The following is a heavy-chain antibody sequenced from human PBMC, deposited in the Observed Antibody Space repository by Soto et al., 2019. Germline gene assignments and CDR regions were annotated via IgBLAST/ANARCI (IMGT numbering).Heavy chain of an antibody. CDR1: GGSSSSSSDY. CDR2: IYYTGSS. V-gene: IGHV4-39*01. D-gene: IGHD3-9*01. J-gene: IGHJ4*02. CDR3: ARAFAIDWYTYYFDY. Sequence: SETLSLTCSVAGGSSSSSSDYWGWIRQPPGKGLEWIASIYYTGSSYYNPSLKSRVTMSVDTSKNQFSLQLNSVTAADTAVYYCARAFAIDWYTYYFDYWGQGPLVTVSS.